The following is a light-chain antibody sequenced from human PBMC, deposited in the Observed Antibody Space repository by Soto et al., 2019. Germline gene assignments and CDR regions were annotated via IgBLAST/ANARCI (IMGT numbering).Light chain of an antibody. CDR2: DVS. CDR1: SSDVGDYNY. V-gene: IGLV2-11*01. CDR3: CSYAGSYTWV. J-gene: IGLJ3*02. Sequence: QSALTQPRSVSGSPGQSVTISCTGTSSDVGDYNYVSWYQQHPGKAPKLMIYDVSERPSGVPDRFSGSKSGNTASLTISGLQAEDEADYYCCSYAGSYTWVFVGGTKLTVL.